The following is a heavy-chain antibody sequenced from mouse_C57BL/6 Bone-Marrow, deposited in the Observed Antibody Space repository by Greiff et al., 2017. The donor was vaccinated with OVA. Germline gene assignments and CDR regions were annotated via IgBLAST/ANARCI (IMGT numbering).Heavy chain of an antibody. CDR1: GYTFTRYW. CDR3: ARGGYFY. V-gene: IGHV1-69*01. D-gene: IGHD2-3*01. CDR2: IDPSDSYT. Sequence: VQLQQPGAELVMPGASVKLSCKASGYTFTRYWMHWVKQRPGQGLEWIGEIDPSDSYTNYNHKFKGKSTLTVDKSSSTAYMQLSSLTSEDSAVYYCARGGYFYWGQGTTLTVSS. J-gene: IGHJ2*01.